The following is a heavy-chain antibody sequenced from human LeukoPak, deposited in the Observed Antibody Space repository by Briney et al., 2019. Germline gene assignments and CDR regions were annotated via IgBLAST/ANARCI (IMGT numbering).Heavy chain of an antibody. V-gene: IGHV4-4*07. CDR2: IYTSGST. CDR3: ARDGLYYYYYGMDV. Sequence: PSETLSLTCTVSGGSISSYYWSWIRQPAGKGLEWIGRIYTSGSTNYNPSLKSRVTMSVDASKNQFSLKLSSVTAADTAVYYCARDGLYYYYYGMDVWGQGTTVTVSS. CDR1: GGSISSYY. J-gene: IGHJ6*02.